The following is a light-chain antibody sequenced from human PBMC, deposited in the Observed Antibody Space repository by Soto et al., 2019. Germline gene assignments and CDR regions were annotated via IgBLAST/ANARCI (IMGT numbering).Light chain of an antibody. J-gene: IGKJ5*01. V-gene: IGKV1-39*01. CDR1: KSISSY. Sequence: IHMTLSTSSLSASVGYRVTIRCRAIKSISSYLNWYQQKPGKAPKLLIYAASSLQSGVPSRFSGSSSGTDFNLTISSLQTEDFATYYCQQSYSTPITFGQGTRLEIK. CDR3: QQSYSTPIT. CDR2: AAS.